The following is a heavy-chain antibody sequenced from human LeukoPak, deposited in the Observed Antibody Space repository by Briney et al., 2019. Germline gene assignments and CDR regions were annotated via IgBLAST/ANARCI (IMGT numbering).Heavy chain of an antibody. CDR3: ARTQPFDY. CDR2: INHSGST. V-gene: IGHV4-34*01. D-gene: IGHD6-13*01. Sequence: SETLSLTCAVYGGSFSGYYWSWIRQPPGKGLEWIGEINHSGSTNYNPSLKSRVTISVDTSKNQFSLKLSSVTAADTAVYYCARTQPFDYWGQGTLVTVSS. CDR1: GGSFSGYY. J-gene: IGHJ4*02.